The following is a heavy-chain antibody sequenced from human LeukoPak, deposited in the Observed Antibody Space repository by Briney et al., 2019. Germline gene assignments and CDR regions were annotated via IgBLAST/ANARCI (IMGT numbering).Heavy chain of an antibody. J-gene: IGHJ4*02. D-gene: IGHD3-10*01. CDR3: ARHKPTGSYPLEL. CDR2: IYFSGRT. V-gene: IGHV4-59*08. CDR1: GGSISSYY. Sequence: PSETLSLTCTVSGGSISSYYWSWLRQSPGKGLEWMGHIYFSGRTTYNPSLGSRLTISADTSTSQLSLKLSSVTAADTAVYYCARHKPTGSYPLELWGQGTLVTVSS.